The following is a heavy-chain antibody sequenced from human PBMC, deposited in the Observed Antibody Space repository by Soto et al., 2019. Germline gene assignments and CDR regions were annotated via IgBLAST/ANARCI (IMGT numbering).Heavy chain of an antibody. CDR2: IYWDDDK. Sequence: QITLKESGPTLVKPTQTLTLTCTFSWFSLSARGVGVGWIRQSPGRALQSLALIYWDDDKRYTPSLKSRLTITKDNSKNQVVLTMTNMDPVDTGTYHCAHRGVITYAAGFDPWCQGTLVTVSS. CDR3: AHRGVITYAAGFDP. V-gene: IGHV2-5*02. J-gene: IGHJ5*02. D-gene: IGHD1-20*01. CDR1: WFSLSARGVG.